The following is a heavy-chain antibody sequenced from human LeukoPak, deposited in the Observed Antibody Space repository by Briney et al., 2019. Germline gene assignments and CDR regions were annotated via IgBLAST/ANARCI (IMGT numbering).Heavy chain of an antibody. CDR3: ASFYDSSGSGAFDI. Sequence: PSETLSLTCTVSGGSISSYYWSWIRQPPGKGLEWIGYIYYSGSTNYNPSLKSRVTISVDKSKNQFSLKLSSVTAADTAVYYCASFYDSSGSGAFDIWGQGTMVTVSS. D-gene: IGHD3-22*01. CDR1: GGSISSYY. J-gene: IGHJ3*02. V-gene: IGHV4-59*12. CDR2: IYYSGST.